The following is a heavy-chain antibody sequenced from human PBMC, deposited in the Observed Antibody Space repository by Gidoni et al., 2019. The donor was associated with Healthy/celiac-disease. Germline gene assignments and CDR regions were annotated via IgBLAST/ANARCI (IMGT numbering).Heavy chain of an antibody. CDR1: GFSLSTSGVG. D-gene: IGHD2-8*02. V-gene: IGHV2-5*01. J-gene: IGHJ4*02. Sequence: QITFKESGPTLVKPTQTLTLTCTFSGFSLSTSGVGVGWIRQPPGKALEWLALISWNDDKHYSPSLKSRLTITKDTSKNQVVLTMTNMDPVETATYYCAHRHPFWYYFDYWGQGTLVTVSS. CDR3: AHRHPFWYYFDY. CDR2: ISWNDDK.